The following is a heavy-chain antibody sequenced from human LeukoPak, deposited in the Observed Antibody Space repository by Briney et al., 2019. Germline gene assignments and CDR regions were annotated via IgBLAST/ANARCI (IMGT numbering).Heavy chain of an antibody. CDR3: ASTSYYYDSSGYYPYFDY. V-gene: IGHV1-69*04. Sequence: SVKVSCKASGGTFSSYAISWVRQAPGQGLEWMGRIIPILGIANYAQKFQGRVTITADKSTSTVYMELSSLRSEDTAVYYCASTSYYYDSSGYYPYFDYWGQGTLVTVSS. J-gene: IGHJ4*02. CDR1: GGTFSSYA. D-gene: IGHD3-22*01. CDR2: IIPILGIA.